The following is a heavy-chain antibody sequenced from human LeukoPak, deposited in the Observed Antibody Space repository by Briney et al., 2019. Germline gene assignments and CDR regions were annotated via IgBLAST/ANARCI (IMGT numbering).Heavy chain of an antibody. D-gene: IGHD3-3*01. Sequence: PGGSLRLSCAASGFTLSSYWMNWVRQAPGEGLEWVANIKQDGSETYYVDSVKGRFTISRDNAKNSLYLQMDSLRAEDTAVYYCASGGIFGVVSNYYYMDVWGKGTTVTVSS. CDR2: IKQDGSET. J-gene: IGHJ6*03. CDR1: GFTLSSYW. V-gene: IGHV3-7*01. CDR3: ASGGIFGVVSNYYYMDV.